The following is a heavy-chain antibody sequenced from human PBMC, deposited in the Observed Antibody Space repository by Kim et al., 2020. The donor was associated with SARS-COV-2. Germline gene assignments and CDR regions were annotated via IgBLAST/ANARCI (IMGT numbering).Heavy chain of an antibody. D-gene: IGHD4-17*01. Sequence: GGSLRLSCAASGFTFSSYWMHWVRQAPGKGLVWFSRINSDGSSTSYADSVKGRFTISRDNARNTLYLQMNSLRAEDTAVYYCARDSEIYGDFPRGIDYWG. J-gene: IGHJ4*01. CDR3: ARDSEIYGDFPRGIDY. CDR2: INSDGSST. V-gene: IGHV3-74*01. CDR1: GFTFSSYW.